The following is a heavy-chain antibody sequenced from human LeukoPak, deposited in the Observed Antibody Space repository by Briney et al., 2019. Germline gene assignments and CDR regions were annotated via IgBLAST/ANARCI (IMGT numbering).Heavy chain of an antibody. D-gene: IGHD4-17*01. V-gene: IGHV3-66*01. Sequence: GGSLRLSCGASGFVVSTHYMTWVRQAPGKGPEWVAFIFSGGSRYYADSVKGRFSLSRDNSKNTLNLQMNSLRAEDTAVYYCARAKDYGDYEFAYWGQGTLVTVSS. CDR1: GFVVSTHY. CDR3: ARAKDYGDYEFAY. CDR2: IFSGGSR. J-gene: IGHJ4*02.